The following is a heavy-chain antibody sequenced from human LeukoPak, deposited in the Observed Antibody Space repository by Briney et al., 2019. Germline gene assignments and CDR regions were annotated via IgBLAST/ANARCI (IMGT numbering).Heavy chain of an antibody. CDR1: GFTFSSYS. V-gene: IGHV3-21*01. CDR3: ARDQRGYSYGPGGY. D-gene: IGHD5-18*01. Sequence: GGSLRLSCAASGFTFSSYSMNWVRQAPGKGLEWVSSISSSSSYIYYADSVKGRFTISRDNAKNSLYLQMNSLRAEDSAVYYCARDQRGYSYGPGGYWGQGTLVTVSS. J-gene: IGHJ4*02. CDR2: ISSSSSYI.